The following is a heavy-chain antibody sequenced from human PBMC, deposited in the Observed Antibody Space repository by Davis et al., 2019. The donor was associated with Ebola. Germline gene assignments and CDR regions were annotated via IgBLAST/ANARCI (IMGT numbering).Heavy chain of an antibody. V-gene: IGHV4-39*07. CDR1: GGSIISSSSY. CDR2: INHSGST. Sequence: MPSETLSLTCTVSGGSIISSSSYWGWIRQPPGKGLEWIGEINHSGSTNYNPSLKSRVTISLDTSKKHFSLRLTSVTAADTAVYYCARDRYSYGYGGDYWGQGTLVTVSS. J-gene: IGHJ4*02. CDR3: ARDRYSYGYGGDY. D-gene: IGHD5-18*01.